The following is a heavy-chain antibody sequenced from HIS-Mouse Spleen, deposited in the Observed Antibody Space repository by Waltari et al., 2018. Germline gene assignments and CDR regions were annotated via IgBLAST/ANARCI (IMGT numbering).Heavy chain of an antibody. CDR2: SDYSGST. D-gene: IGHD5-12*01. J-gene: IGHJ3*02. CDR3: ARDGYSGYGHDAFDI. Sequence: QLQLQESGPGLVKPSETLSLTCTVAGGSISSSSYYWGWYRQPTGKGLEWIGSSDYSGSTYYSPSRKSRVTISVDTSKNQFSLKRSSVTAADTAVYYCARDGYSGYGHDAFDIWGQGTMVTVSS. CDR1: GGSISSSSYY. V-gene: IGHV4-39*07.